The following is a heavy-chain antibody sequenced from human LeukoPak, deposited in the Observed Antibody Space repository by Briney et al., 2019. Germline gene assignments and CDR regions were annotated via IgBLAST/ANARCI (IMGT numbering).Heavy chain of an antibody. CDR2: IKLDGSEK. J-gene: IGHJ5*02. CDR3: VQGGRYHYGS. V-gene: IGHV3-7*01. CDR1: RFSFSTYW. D-gene: IGHD3-9*01. Sequence: PGGSLRLSCAASRFSFSTYWMSWVRQAAGKGLEWVANIKLDGSEKYYVDFVKGPFTISRDHAMNSLYLQMTSLRAEETAVYHGVQGGRYHYGSWGQGTLVTVSS.